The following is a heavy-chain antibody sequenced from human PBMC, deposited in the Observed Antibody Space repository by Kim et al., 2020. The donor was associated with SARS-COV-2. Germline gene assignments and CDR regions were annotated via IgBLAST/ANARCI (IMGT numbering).Heavy chain of an antibody. V-gene: IGHV3-73*01. CDR3: TRHSDTRLLWFGELQYYHYYYGMDV. Sequence: GGSLRLSCAASGFTFSGSAMHWVRQASGKGLEWVGRIRSKANSYATAYAASVKGRFTISRDDSKNTAYLQMSSLKTEETAVYYCTRHSDTRLLWFGELQYYHYYYGMDVWGQGTTVTVSS. D-gene: IGHD3-10*01. CDR1: GFTFSGSA. CDR2: IRSKANSYAT. J-gene: IGHJ6*02.